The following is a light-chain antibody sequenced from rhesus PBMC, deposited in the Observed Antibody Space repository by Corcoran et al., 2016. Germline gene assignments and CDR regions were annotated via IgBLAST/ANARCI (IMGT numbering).Light chain of an antibody. V-gene: IGKV1-22*01. CDR2: KAS. CDR3: LQCSSSPVS. J-gene: IGKJ3*01. Sequence: DIQMTPSPSSLSASVGDTVTITCQASQGFSSWLAWYQQNPGKAPNLLIYKASSLKSGVPSRFSGSGAGTDFIRTSSSLQPEECATYYCLQCSSSPVSFGPGTKLDIK. CDR1: QGFSSW.